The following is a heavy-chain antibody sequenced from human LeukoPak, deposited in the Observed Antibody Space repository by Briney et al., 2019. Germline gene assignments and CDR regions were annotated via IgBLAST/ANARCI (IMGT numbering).Heavy chain of an antibody. CDR1: GGSISSGGYY. D-gene: IGHD3-3*01. V-gene: IGHV4-31*03. J-gene: IGHJ6*02. CDR3: ARSLKNETYYDFWSAKYYYYYYGMDV. Sequence: SQTLSLTCTVSGGSISSGGYYWSWIRQHPGTGLEWIGYIYYSGSTYYNPSLKSRVTISVDTSKNQFSLKLSSVTAADTAVYYCARSLKNETYYDFWSAKYYYYYYGMDVWGQGTTVTVSS. CDR2: IYYSGST.